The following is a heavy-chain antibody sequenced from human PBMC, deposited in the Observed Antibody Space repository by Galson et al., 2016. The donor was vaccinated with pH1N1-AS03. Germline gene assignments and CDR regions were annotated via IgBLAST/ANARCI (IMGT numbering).Heavy chain of an antibody. CDR2: MTPNNGNT. CDR3: AGSFLGETDD. V-gene: IGHV1-8*01. D-gene: IGHD3-16*01. CDR1: GYTFTTYD. J-gene: IGHJ4*02. Sequence: SVKVSCKASGYTFTTYDINWVRQAAGQGLGWMGWMTPNNGNTGYAQRFQGRVTMTRNTSISTAYMELSGLQSEDTAVYYCAGSFLGETDDWGQGTLVIVSS.